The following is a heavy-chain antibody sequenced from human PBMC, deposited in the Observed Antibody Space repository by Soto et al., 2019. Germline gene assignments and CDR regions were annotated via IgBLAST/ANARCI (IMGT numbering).Heavy chain of an antibody. CDR3: ARDPPGSSSPGYYFDY. D-gene: IGHD6-6*01. CDR2: ISSSSSYI. J-gene: IGHJ4*02. CDR1: EFTFSSYS. Sequence: PGGSLTLACAASEFTFSSYSMNWVRQAPGKGLEWVSSISSSSSYIYYADSVKGRFTISRDNAKNSLYLQMNSLRAEDTAVYYCARDPPGSSSPGYYFDYWGQGTLVTVSS. V-gene: IGHV3-21*01.